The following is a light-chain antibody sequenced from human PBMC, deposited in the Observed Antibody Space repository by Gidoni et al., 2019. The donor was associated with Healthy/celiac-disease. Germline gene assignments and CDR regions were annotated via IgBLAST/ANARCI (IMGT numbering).Light chain of an antibody. CDR3: QQYGSSLFT. CDR2: GAS. V-gene: IGKV3-20*01. CDR1: QSVSSSY. J-gene: IGKJ4*01. Sequence: ELVLTQSPGTLSLSPGERATLSCRASQSVSSSYLDWYQQKPGQAPRLLIYGASSRATGIPDRFSGSGSGTDFTLTISRLDPEDFAVYYCQQYGSSLFTFGGGTKVEIK.